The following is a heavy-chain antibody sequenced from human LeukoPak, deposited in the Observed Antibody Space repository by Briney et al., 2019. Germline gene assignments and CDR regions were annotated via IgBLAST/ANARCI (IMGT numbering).Heavy chain of an antibody. V-gene: IGHV3-53*01. CDR1: GFSVRSNY. Sequence: QTGGSLRLSCAASGFSVRSNYMSWVRQAPGKGLEYISVVYSGGRTYYSDSVKGRFTISRDIPKNTLYLQMNSLKAEDTAVYYCTRQKWQLPFHWGQGTLVTVSS. J-gene: IGHJ4*02. CDR2: VYSGGRT. D-gene: IGHD1-26*01. CDR3: TRQKWQLPFH.